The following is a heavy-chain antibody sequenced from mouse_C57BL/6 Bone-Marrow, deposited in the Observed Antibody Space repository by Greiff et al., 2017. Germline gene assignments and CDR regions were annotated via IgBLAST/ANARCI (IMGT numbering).Heavy chain of an antibody. Sequence: VQLVESGTELVKPGASVKLSCKASGYTFTSYWMHWVKQRPGQGLEWIGNINPSNGGTNYNEKFKSKATLTVDKSSSTAYMQRSSLTSEDSAVYYCANDGYYPSAMDYWGQGASVTVSS. V-gene: IGHV1-53*01. D-gene: IGHD2-3*01. J-gene: IGHJ4*01. CDR3: ANDGYYPSAMDY. CDR1: GYTFTSYW. CDR2: INPSNGGT.